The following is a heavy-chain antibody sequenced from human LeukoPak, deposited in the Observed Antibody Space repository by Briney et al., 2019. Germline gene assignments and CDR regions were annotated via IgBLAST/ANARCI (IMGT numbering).Heavy chain of an antibody. Sequence: SETLSPTCTVSGGSVSSGSYYWSWIRQPPGKGLEWIGYIYYSGSTNYNPSLKSRVTISVDTSKNQFSLKLSSVTAADTAVYYCATTRRGVTMVGSYYYGMDVWGKETTVTVSS. CDR2: IYYSGST. J-gene: IGHJ6*04. CDR3: ATTRRGVTMVGSYYYGMDV. D-gene: IGHD3-10*02. CDR1: GGSVSSGSYY. V-gene: IGHV4-61*01.